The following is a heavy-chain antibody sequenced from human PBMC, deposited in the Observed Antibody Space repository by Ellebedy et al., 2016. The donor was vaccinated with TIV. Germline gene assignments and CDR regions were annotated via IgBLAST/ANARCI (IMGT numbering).Heavy chain of an antibody. D-gene: IGHD1-1*01. Sequence: ASVKVSXXASGYTFISYYMHWVRQAPGQGLEWMGIINPSDGSTNSAEKFQGRVTMTRDTSTNIVYIELSSLRSDDTAVYYCVRDSIQLWGQAGYWGQGTLVTVSS. J-gene: IGHJ4*02. CDR2: INPSDGST. V-gene: IGHV1-46*01. CDR1: GYTFISYY. CDR3: VRDSIQLWGQAGY.